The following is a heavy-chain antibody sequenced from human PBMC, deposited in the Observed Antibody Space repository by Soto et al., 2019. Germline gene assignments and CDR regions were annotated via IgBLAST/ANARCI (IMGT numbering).Heavy chain of an antibody. CDR2: IDWDDDK. J-gene: IGHJ4*02. CDR1: GFSLSTSGMR. D-gene: IGHD2-15*01. V-gene: IGHV2-70*04. Sequence: SGPTLVNPTQTLTLTCTFSGFSLSTSGMRVSWIRQPPGKALEWLARIDWDDDKFYNTSLKTRLTISKDSSKNQVVLTMTKMDPVDTATYYCARMFNCSGGTCPFDYWGQGALVTVSS. CDR3: ARMFNCSGGTCPFDY.